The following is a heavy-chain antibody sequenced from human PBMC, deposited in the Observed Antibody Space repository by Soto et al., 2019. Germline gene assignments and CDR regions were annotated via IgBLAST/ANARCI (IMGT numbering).Heavy chain of an antibody. CDR1: RFKFSGYS. CDR2: ISPRSAYI. J-gene: IGHJ4*02. D-gene: IGHD3-22*01. CDR3: ATLIKTYYDDSSGYSQDY. Sequence: GGSLRLSCAASRFKFSGYSMNWVRQAPGKGLEWVSSISPRSAYIHYADAVKGRFIISRDDGKNALILQMNSLRAEDTAVYYCATLIKTYYDDSSGYSQDYWGQGTLVTVSS. V-gene: IGHV3-21*01.